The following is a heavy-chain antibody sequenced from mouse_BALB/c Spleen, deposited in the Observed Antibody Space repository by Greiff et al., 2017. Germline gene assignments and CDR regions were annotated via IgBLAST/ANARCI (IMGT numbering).Heavy chain of an antibody. V-gene: IGHV5-6-3*01. Sequence: EVMLVESGGGLVQPGGSLKLSCAASGFTFSSYGMSWVRQTPDKRLELVATINSNGGSTYYPDSVKGRFTISRDNAKNTLYLQMSSLKSEDTAMYYCARDRYYGYAMDYWGQGTSVTVSS. CDR2: INSNGGST. CDR1: GFTFSSYG. J-gene: IGHJ4*01. D-gene: IGHD2-1*01. CDR3: ARDRYYGYAMDY.